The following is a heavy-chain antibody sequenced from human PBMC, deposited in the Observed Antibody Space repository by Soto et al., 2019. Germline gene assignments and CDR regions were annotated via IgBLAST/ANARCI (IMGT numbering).Heavy chain of an antibody. V-gene: IGHV1-8*01. CDR2: MNPNSGNT. CDR3: ARLIVVVMDAFDI. CDR1: GYTFTSYD. Sequence: GASVKVSCKASGYTFTSYDINWVRRATGQGLEWMGWMNPNSGNTGYAQKFQGRVTMTRNTSISTAYMELSSLRSEDTAVYYCARLIVVVMDAFDIWGQGTMVTVSS. J-gene: IGHJ3*02. D-gene: IGHD3-22*01.